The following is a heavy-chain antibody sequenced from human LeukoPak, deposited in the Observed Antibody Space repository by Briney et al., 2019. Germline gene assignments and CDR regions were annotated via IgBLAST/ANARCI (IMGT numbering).Heavy chain of an antibody. J-gene: IGHJ4*02. CDR3: ARVNYYVISGYSNDY. CDR1: GFTFSSYW. CDR2: INSDGRST. Sequence: GGSMRLSCAASGFTFSSYWMHWVSQAPGKGLVWVSRINSDGRSTIYADSVKGRFTISRHNAKNTLYMQMDSLRATDPAVYYCARVNYYVISGYSNDYWGQGTLVTVS. V-gene: IGHV3-74*01. D-gene: IGHD3-22*01.